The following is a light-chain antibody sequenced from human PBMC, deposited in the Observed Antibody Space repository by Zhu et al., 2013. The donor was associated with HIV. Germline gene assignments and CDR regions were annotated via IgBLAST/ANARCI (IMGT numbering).Light chain of an antibody. V-gene: IGLV2-14*01. J-gene: IGLJ1*01. CDR3: SSYTSSSTYI. Sequence: QSALTQPASVSGSPGQSITISCIGTDSDIGGYNSVSWYQQHPGKVPKLMIYEVTNRPSGVSYRFSGSKSGNTASLTISGLQAEDEADYYCSSYTSSSTYIFGTGSKVTVL. CDR1: DSDIGGYNS. CDR2: EVT.